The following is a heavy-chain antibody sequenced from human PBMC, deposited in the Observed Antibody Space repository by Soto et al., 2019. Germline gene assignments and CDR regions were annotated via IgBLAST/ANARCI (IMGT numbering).Heavy chain of an antibody. J-gene: IGHJ6*02. D-gene: IGHD3-22*01. CDR1: GGTFSSYT. V-gene: IGHV1-69*02. Sequence: QVQLVQSGAEVKKPGSSVKVSCKASGGTFSSYTISWVRQAPGQGLEWMGRIIPILGIANYAQKFQGRVTITADKSTSTAYMELSSLRSEDTAVYYCARVARDSSGYSYGMDVWGQGTTVTVSS. CDR3: ARVARDSSGYSYGMDV. CDR2: IIPILGIA.